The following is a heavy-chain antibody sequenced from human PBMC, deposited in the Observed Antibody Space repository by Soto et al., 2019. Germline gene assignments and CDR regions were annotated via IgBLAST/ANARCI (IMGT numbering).Heavy chain of an antibody. V-gene: IGHV3-23*01. CDR3: ANVDTAMVYYYGMDV. D-gene: IGHD5-18*01. CDR2: VSGSGVST. J-gene: IGHJ6*02. CDR1: GFTFSSYA. Sequence: GGSLRLSCAASGFTFSSYAMSWVRQAPGKGLEWVSAVSGSGVSTYAADPVKGRLTISRDNSKNTLYLQMNSLRAEDTAVYYCANVDTAMVYYYGMDVWGQGTTVTVSS.